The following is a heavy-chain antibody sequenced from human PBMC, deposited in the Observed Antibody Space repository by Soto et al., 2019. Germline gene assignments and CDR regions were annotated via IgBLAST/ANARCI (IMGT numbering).Heavy chain of an antibody. J-gene: IGHJ6*02. CDR3: ARLGYYDSSGYPYYYGMDV. CDR2: IYPGDSDA. Sequence: GDSLKISCKGSGFSFTSYWIVWVRQMPGKGLEWMGIIYPGDSDARYSPSFQGQVTISADKSISTAHLQWSSLKASDTAIYYCARLGYYDSSGYPYYYGMDVWGQGTTVTASS. CDR1: GFSFTSYW. V-gene: IGHV5-51*01. D-gene: IGHD3-22*01.